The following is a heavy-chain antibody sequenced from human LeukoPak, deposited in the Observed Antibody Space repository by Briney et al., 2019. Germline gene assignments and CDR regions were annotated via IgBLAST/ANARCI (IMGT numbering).Heavy chain of an antibody. V-gene: IGHV4-31*03. CDR3: ARVHSYYYYYYMDV. J-gene: IGHJ6*03. Sequence: SETLSLTCTVSGGSISSGGYYWSWIRQHPGKGLEWIGYIYYSGSTYYNPSLKSRVTISVDTSKNQFSLKLSSVTAADTAVYYCARVHSYYYYYYMDVWGKGTTVTVSS. CDR2: IYYSGST. CDR1: GGSISSGGYY.